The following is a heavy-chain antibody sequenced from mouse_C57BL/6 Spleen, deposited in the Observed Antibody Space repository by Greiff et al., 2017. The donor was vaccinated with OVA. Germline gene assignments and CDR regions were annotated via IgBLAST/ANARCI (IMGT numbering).Heavy chain of an antibody. CDR1: GYAFSSSW. V-gene: IGHV1-82*01. J-gene: IGHJ2*01. CDR3: AREGDLWGQGVNY. Sequence: VKLQESGPELVKPGASVKISCKASGYAFSSSWMNWVKQRPGKGLEWIGRIYPGDGDTNYNGKFKGKATLTADKSSSTAYMQLSSLTSEDSAVYFCAREGDLWGQGVNYWGQGTTLTVSS. CDR2: IYPGDGDT. D-gene: IGHD3-3*01.